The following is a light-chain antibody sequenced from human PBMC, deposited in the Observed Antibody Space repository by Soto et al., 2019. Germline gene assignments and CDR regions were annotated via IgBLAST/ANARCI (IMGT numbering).Light chain of an antibody. CDR3: QRET. J-gene: IGKJ1*01. V-gene: IGKV3-11*01. Sequence: EIVLTQSPATLSLSPGDRATLSCRASQSVRNSLAWYQQKPGQAPRLVIYDVSKRAAGIAARFSGSGSGTGFARTISSLEPEDFAVYFCQRETFGQGTKVE. CDR2: DVS. CDR1: QSVRNS.